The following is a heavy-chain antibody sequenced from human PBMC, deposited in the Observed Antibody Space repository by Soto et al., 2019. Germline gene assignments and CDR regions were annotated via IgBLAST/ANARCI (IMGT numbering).Heavy chain of an antibody. Sequence: VGSLRLSCSASGFRFSDSAMHWVRQAPGKGPEYVSAISTHGRDTYYADSVKGRFTISRDNSKNTVHLQMSSLRTEDTAVYYCLRDIFGVVIFDSWGQGTPVTVSS. J-gene: IGHJ4*02. CDR2: ISTHGRDT. V-gene: IGHV3-64D*06. CDR1: GFRFSDSA. D-gene: IGHD3-3*01. CDR3: LRDIFGVVIFDS.